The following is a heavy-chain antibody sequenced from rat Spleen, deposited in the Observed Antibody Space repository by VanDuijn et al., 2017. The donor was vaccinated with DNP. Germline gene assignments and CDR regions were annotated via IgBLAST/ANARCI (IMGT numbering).Heavy chain of an antibody. D-gene: IGHD1-6*01. CDR1: GFTFSNYY. V-gene: IGHV5-25*01. Sequence: EVQLVASGGGLVQPGRSMALSCAASGFTFSNYYMAWVRQAPTKGLEWVASISTGGGDTYYPDSVKGRFTISRDNAENTVCLQMNSLRSEDTATYYCARRGYYGSYWYFDFWGPGTMVTVSS. J-gene: IGHJ1*01. CDR3: ARRGYYGSYWYFDF. CDR2: ISTGGGDT.